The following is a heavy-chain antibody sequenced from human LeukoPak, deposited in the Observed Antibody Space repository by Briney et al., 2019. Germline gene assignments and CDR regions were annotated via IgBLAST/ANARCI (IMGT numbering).Heavy chain of an antibody. CDR3: ARQDIVSRYFDY. D-gene: IGHD5-12*01. CDR1: GGSISSSSYC. CDR2: SYYSGST. Sequence: SETLSLTCTVSGGSISSSSYCWGWIRQPPGKGLEWIGSSYYSGSTYYNPSLKSRVTISVDTSKKQFSLKLSSATAADTAVYYCARQDIVSRYFDYWGQGTLVTVSS. V-gene: IGHV4-39*01. J-gene: IGHJ4*02.